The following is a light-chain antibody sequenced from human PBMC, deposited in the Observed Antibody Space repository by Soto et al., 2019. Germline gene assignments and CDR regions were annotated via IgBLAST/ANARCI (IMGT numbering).Light chain of an antibody. V-gene: IGKV4-1*01. J-gene: IGKJ3*01. Sequence: DIVMTQSPDSLAVSLGERATINCKSSQSVLYSSNNQNYLAWYQQKPGQPPKLLIYWASTRESGVPDRFSGSGSATEFTLTISSLQAEDVAVYYCQQYYSTPFTFGPGTKVDIK. CDR1: QSVLYSSNNQNY. CDR2: WAS. CDR3: QQYYSTPFT.